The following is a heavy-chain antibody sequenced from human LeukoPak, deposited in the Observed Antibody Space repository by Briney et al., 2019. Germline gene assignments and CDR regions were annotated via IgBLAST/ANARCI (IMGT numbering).Heavy chain of an antibody. J-gene: IGHJ3*02. Sequence: ASVKVSCKASGYTFTSYYMHRVRQAPGQGLEWMGIINPSGGSTSYAQKFQGRVTMTRDTSTSTVYMELSSLRSEDTAVYYCATPGRYDFWSGYEVAFDIWGQGTMVTVSS. CDR1: GYTFTSYY. D-gene: IGHD3-3*01. CDR3: ATPGRYDFWSGYEVAFDI. CDR2: INPSGGST. V-gene: IGHV1-46*03.